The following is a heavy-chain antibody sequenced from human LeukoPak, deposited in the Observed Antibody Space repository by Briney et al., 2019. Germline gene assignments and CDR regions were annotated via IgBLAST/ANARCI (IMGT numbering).Heavy chain of an antibody. CDR1: GFTVSSNY. CDR2: IYSGGST. Sequence: PGGSLRLSCAASGFTVSSNYMSWVRQAPGKGLEWVSVIYSGGSTYYAEYVKGRFTISRDNSKNTLYLQMNSLRAEDTAVYYCARGAPAGPFDAFDIWGQGTMVTVSS. J-gene: IGHJ3*02. V-gene: IGHV3-53*01. CDR3: ARGAPAGPFDAFDI. D-gene: IGHD6-13*01.